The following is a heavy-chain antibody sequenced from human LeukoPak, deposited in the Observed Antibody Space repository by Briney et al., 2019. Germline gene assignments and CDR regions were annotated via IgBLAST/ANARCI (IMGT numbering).Heavy chain of an antibody. V-gene: IGHV1-2*02. J-gene: IGHJ5*02. Sequence: ASVKVSCKASGYTFTSYDINWVRQAPGQGLEWMGWFNPDSGGTNYAQKFQGRVTMTRDTSISTAYMELNRLTSDDTAVYYCARERTTVTTLWFDPWGQGTLVTVSS. D-gene: IGHD4-17*01. CDR2: FNPDSGGT. CDR1: GYTFTSYD. CDR3: ARERTTVTTLWFDP.